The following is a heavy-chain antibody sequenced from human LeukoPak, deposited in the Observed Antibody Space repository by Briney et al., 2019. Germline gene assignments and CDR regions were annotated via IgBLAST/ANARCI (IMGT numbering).Heavy chain of an antibody. V-gene: IGHV3-74*01. CDR1: GFTFSSYW. CDR3: ARDPSYYYDSSGYRPDY. CDR2: INSDGSST. J-gene: IGHJ4*02. Sequence: GSLRLSCAASGFTFSSYWMHWVRQAPGKGLVWVSRINSDGSSTSYADSVKGRFTISRDNAKNTLYLQMNSLRTEDTAVYYCARDPSYYYDSSGYRPDYWGQGTLVTVSS. D-gene: IGHD3-22*01.